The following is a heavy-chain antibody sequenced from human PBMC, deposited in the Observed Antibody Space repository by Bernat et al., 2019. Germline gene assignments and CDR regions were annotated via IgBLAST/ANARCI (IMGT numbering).Heavy chain of an antibody. CDR2: IIPIFGTA. V-gene: IGHV1-69*01. D-gene: IGHD2-15*01. CDR3: AGGEGYCSSGSCYLGQLSGY. J-gene: IGHJ4*01. Sequence: VQLVQSGAEVMKPCSSVKVSCKASRGTFSTYASSWVRQASGHGFDWVGGIIPIFGTANYAQKFQGRVTITADETTSTAYMELSSLRSEDTAVYYCAGGEGYCSSGSCYLGQLSGYWGQGTLVTVSS. CDR1: RGTFSTYA.